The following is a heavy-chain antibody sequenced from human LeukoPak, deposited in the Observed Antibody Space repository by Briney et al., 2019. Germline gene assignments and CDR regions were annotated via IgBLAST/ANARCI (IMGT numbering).Heavy chain of an antibody. CDR3: ARDPTSGSSWAHFDY. Sequence: SETLSLTCAVYGGSFSSYYWSWIRQPAGKGLEWIGRIYTSGSTNYNPSLKSRVTMSVDTSKNQFSLKLSSVTAADTAVYYCARDPTSGSSWAHFDYWGQGTLVTVSS. J-gene: IGHJ4*02. D-gene: IGHD6-13*01. CDR2: IYTSGST. V-gene: IGHV4-4*07. CDR1: GGSFSSYY.